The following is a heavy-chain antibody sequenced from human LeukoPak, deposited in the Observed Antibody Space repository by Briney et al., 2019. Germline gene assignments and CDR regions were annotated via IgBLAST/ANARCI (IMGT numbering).Heavy chain of an antibody. J-gene: IGHJ6*03. Sequence: PGRSLRHSCAASGFTFDDYAMHWVRQAPGKGLEWVSGISWNSGSIGYADSVKGRFTISRDNAKNSLYLQMNSLRAEDTALYYCAKAGRGYYYYYYMDVWGKGTTVTVSS. CDR1: GFTFDDYA. V-gene: IGHV3-9*01. CDR2: ISWNSGSI. D-gene: IGHD1-26*01. CDR3: AKAGRGYYYYYYMDV.